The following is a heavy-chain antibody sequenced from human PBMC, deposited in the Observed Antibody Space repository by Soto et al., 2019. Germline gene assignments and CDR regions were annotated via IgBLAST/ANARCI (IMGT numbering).Heavy chain of an antibody. V-gene: IGHV3-23*01. CDR2: ISGSGGST. D-gene: IGHD6-19*01. J-gene: IGHJ4*02. CDR1: GFTFSSYA. CDR3: ATSQQWLVRRFDY. Sequence: PGGSLRLSCAASGFTFSSYAMSWVRQAPGKGLEWVSAISGSGGSTYYADSVKGRFTISRDNSKNTLYLQMNSLRAEDTAVYYCATSQQWLVRRFDYWGQGTLVTVSS.